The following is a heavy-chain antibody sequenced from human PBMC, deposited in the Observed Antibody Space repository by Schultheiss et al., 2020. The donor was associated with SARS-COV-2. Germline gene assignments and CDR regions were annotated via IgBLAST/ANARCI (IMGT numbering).Heavy chain of an antibody. CDR1: GGSISSNY. J-gene: IGHJ4*02. CDR3: ARVGDFWSGYNFDY. D-gene: IGHD3-3*01. V-gene: IGHV4-59*01. CDR2: IYYNGNT. Sequence: SQTLSLTCTISGGSISSNYWGWIRQPPGKGLEWIGHIYYNGNTYYNPSLKSRVAMSVDTSQNQFSLKLSSVTAADTAVYYCARVGDFWSGYNFDYWGQGTLVTVSS.